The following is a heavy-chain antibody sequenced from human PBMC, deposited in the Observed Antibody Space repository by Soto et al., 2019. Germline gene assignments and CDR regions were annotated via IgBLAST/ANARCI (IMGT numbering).Heavy chain of an antibody. CDR1: EFAFSTFG. D-gene: IGHD1-26*01. CDR2: ISAIGDST. Sequence: EVQVLESGGGLIQSGGSLRLSCVFSEFAFSTFGMSWVRQAPGKGLESVSSISAIGDSTFHADSVKGRFSISRDNSRNSLYLQSTNRRAEDTSGYYCATVGPCSPRWDFWGQGTVVTVSS. J-gene: IGHJ3*01. CDR3: ATVGPCSPRWDF. V-gene: IGHV3-23*01.